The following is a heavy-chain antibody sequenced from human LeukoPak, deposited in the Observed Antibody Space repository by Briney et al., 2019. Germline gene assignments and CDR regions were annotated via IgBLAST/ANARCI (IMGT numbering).Heavy chain of an antibody. Sequence: ASVKVSCKASGGTFSSYAISWVRQAPGQGLEWMGGIIPIFGTANYAQKFQGRVTITADESTSTAYMELSSLRFEDTAVYYCARDPGPYFDWFSGGNWFDPWGQGTLVTVSS. D-gene: IGHD3-9*01. CDR2: IIPIFGTA. CDR1: GGTFSSYA. J-gene: IGHJ5*02. V-gene: IGHV1-69*13. CDR3: ARDPGPYFDWFSGGNWFDP.